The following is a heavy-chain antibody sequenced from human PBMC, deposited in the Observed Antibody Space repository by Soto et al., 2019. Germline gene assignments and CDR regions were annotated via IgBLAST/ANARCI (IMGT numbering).Heavy chain of an antibody. CDR2: ISSSSSYI. D-gene: IGHD2-21*02. Sequence: EVQLVESGGGLVKPGGSLRLSCAASGFTFSSYSMNWVRQAPGKGLEWVSSISSSSSYIYYADSLKGRFTISRDNAKNSLYLQMNSLRAEDTAVYYCARSFSYCGGDCYTFAYWGQGTLVTVSS. J-gene: IGHJ4*02. CDR3: ARSFSYCGGDCYTFAY. CDR1: GFTFSSYS. V-gene: IGHV3-21*01.